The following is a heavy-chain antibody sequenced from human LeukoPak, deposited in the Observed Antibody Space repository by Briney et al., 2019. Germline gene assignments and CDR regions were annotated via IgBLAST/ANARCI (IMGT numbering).Heavy chain of an antibody. CDR1: GGSVSSSGYY. CDR3: ARHRDCYRLDLDL. J-gene: IGHJ2*01. Sequence: KPSETLSLTCTVSGGSVSSSGYYGGWIRQPPGKGLEWIGTIYYAGRTYYNPSLKSRVTISVDTSKNQFSLNLSSATAADTTVYYCARHRDCYRLDLDLWRRGTLVTVSS. CDR2: IYYAGRT. D-gene: IGHD2-21*01. V-gene: IGHV4-39*01.